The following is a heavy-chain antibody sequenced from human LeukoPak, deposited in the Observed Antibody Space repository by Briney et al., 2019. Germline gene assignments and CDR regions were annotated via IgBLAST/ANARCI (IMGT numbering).Heavy chain of an antibody. Sequence: PSETLSLTCAVSGYSISSGYYWGWIRQPPGKGLEWIGSIYHSGSTYYNPSLKSRVTISVDTSKNQFSLKLSSVTAADTAVYYCARDRVVPAGPDAFDIWGQGTMVTVSS. CDR1: GYSISSGYY. J-gene: IGHJ3*02. V-gene: IGHV4-38-2*02. CDR3: ARDRVVPAGPDAFDI. CDR2: IYHSGST. D-gene: IGHD2-2*01.